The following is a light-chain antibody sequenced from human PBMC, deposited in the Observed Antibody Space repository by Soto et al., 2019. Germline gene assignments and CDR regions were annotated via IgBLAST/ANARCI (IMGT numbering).Light chain of an antibody. CDR3: HTYDNTLSGSG. J-gene: IGLJ2*01. CDR1: RSNIGAPYY. CDR2: ANT. Sequence: QSVLTRPPSVSGALGQRVTIFCTGSRSNIGAPYYVHCYQQLPGSAPKVLIYANTNRPSGVPDRFSGSRSGTSNSLAITGPHAENEANYNYHTYDNTLSGSGFSEGTNLT. V-gene: IGLV1-40*01.